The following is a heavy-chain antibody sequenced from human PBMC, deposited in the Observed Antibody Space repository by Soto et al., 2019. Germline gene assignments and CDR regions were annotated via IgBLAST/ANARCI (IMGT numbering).Heavy chain of an antibody. Sequence: GGSLRLSCAASGFTFSSYAMSWVRQAPGKGLEWVSAISGSGGSTYYADSVKGRFTISRDNSKNTLYLQMNSLRAEDKAVYYCAKDRNEYYYDSSGYYNWFDPWGQGTLVTVSS. CDR1: GFTFSSYA. V-gene: IGHV3-23*01. J-gene: IGHJ5*02. CDR2: ISGSGGST. CDR3: AKDRNEYYYDSSGYYNWFDP. D-gene: IGHD3-22*01.